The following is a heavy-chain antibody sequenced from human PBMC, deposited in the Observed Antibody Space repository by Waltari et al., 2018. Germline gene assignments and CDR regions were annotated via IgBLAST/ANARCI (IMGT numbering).Heavy chain of an antibody. CDR2: IIPIFGTA. D-gene: IGHD6-13*01. J-gene: IGHJ4*02. CDR1: GGTFSSYA. Sequence: QVQLVQSGAEVKKPGSSVTVSCKASGGTFSSYAISWVRQAPGQGLEWMGGIIPIFGTANYAQKFQGRVTITADEATSTAYMELSSLRSEDTAVYYCASGSTGIAAPLWGFDYWGQGTLVTVSS. CDR3: ASGSTGIAAPLWGFDY. V-gene: IGHV1-69*12.